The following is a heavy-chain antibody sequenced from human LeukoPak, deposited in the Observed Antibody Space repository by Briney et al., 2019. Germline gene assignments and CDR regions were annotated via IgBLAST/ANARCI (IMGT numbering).Heavy chain of an antibody. V-gene: IGHV4-59*01. CDR1: GGSISSYY. CDR2: IYYSGST. CDR3: ARDPTPI. D-gene: IGHD4-17*01. J-gene: IGHJ3*02. Sequence: SETLSLTCTVSGGSISSYYWSWIRQPPGKGLEWIGYIYYSGSTNYNPSLKSRVTISVDTSKNQFSLKLSSVTAADTAVYYCARDPTPIWGQGTMVTVYS.